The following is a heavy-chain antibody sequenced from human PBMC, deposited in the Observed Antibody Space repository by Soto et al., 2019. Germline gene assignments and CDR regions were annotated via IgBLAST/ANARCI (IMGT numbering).Heavy chain of an antibody. J-gene: IGHJ4*02. CDR1: GYTFTNSY. V-gene: IGHV1-46*01. Sequence: QVQLVQSGAEVKKPGASVKVSCKASGYTFTNSYIHWVRQAPGQGLEWMALLNPNGGSTNYAQNFQGRVTVTRDTSTSTVYMELTSLTSEDTAVYYCARNLAAGDYWGQGTLATVSS. CDR2: LNPNGGST. D-gene: IGHD6-13*01. CDR3: ARNLAAGDY.